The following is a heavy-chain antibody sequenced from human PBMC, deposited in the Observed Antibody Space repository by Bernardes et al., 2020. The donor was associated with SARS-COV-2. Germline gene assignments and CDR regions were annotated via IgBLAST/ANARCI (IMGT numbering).Heavy chain of an antibody. V-gene: IGHV3-30*18. J-gene: IGHJ4*02. Sequence: SLKLSCAASGFTFSSYGMHWVRQAPGKGLEWVAVISYDGSNKYYADSVKGRFTISRDNSKNTLYLQMNSLRAEDTAVYYCAKANYDFWSGYGGLYYFDYWGQGTLVTVSS. CDR1: GFTFSSYG. CDR3: AKANYDFWSGYGGLYYFDY. CDR2: ISYDGSNK. D-gene: IGHD3-3*01.